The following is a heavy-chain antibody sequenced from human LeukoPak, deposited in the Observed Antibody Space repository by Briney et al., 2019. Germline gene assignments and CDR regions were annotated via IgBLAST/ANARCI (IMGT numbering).Heavy chain of an antibody. V-gene: IGHV3-20*04. J-gene: IGHJ5*02. CDR2: INWNGGST. Sequence: GGSLRLSCAASGFTFDDYGMSWVRRAPGKGLEWVSGINWNGGSTGYADSVKGRFTISRDNAKNSLYLHMNSLRAEDTALYYCARDKLATVVTSGAWFDPWGQGTLVTVSS. D-gene: IGHD4-23*01. CDR3: ARDKLATVVTSGAWFDP. CDR1: GFTFDDYG.